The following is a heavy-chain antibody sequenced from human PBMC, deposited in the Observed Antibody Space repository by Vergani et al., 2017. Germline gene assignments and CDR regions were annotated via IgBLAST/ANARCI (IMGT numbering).Heavy chain of an antibody. J-gene: IGHJ5*02. CDR3: ARVGWSYYDSSGYYYAPGGWFDP. CDR2: IDPSDSYT. D-gene: IGHD3-22*01. V-gene: IGHV5-10-1*03. Sequence: EVQLVQSGAEVKKPGESLRISCKGSGYSFTSYWISWVRQMPGKGLEWMGRIDPSDSYTNYSPSFQGHVTISADKSISTAYLQWSSLKASDTAMYYCARVGWSYYDSSGYYYAPGGWFDPWGQGTLVTFSS. CDR1: GYSFTSYW.